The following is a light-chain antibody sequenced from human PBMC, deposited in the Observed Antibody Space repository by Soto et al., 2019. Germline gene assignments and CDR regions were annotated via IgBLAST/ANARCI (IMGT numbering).Light chain of an antibody. CDR2: WAS. CDR1: QSVLYSSNNKNY. CDR3: QQYSTTPPT. V-gene: IGKV4-1*01. J-gene: IGKJ1*01. Sequence: DIGMTQSPDSLAVSLGERATINCKSSQSVLYSSNNKNYLAWYQQKAGQPPKLLIYWASTRESGVPDRFSGSGSGTDFTLTISSLQAEDVAVYYCQQYSTTPPTFGQGTKVEIK.